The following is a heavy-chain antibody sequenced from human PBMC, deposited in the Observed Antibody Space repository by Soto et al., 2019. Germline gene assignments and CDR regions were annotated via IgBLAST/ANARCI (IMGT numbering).Heavy chain of an antibody. CDR3: ARPGTKYSSSSPFYFDY. J-gene: IGHJ4*02. V-gene: IGHV4-34*01. CDR1: GGSFSGYY. D-gene: IGHD6-6*01. CDR2: INHSGST. Sequence: SETLSLTCAVYGGSFSGYYWSWIRQPPGKGLEWIGEINHSGSTNYNPSLKSRVTISVDTSKNQFSLKLSSVTAADTAVYYCARPGTKYSSSSPFYFDYWGQGTLVTV.